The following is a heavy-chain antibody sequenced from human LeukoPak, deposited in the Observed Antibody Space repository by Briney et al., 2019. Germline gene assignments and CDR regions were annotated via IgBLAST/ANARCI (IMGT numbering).Heavy chain of an antibody. V-gene: IGHV5-51*01. CDR2: IYPGDSDT. CDR3: ARLNPYYDILTGRGFDY. CDR1: GYSFTSYW. D-gene: IGHD3-9*01. J-gene: IGHJ4*02. Sequence: GESLKISCKGSGYSFTSYWIGWVRQIPGKGLEWMGIIYPGDSDTRYSPSFQGQVTISADKSISTAYLQWSSLKASDTAMYYCARLNPYYDILTGRGFDYWGQGTLVTVSS.